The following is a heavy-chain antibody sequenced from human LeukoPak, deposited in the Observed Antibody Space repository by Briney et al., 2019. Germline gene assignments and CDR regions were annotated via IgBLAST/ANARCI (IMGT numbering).Heavy chain of an antibody. CDR2: MKPNRGNT. CDR3: ARQKWVHRQQRGAIQRLFDP. CDR1: GYTFTRYD. J-gene: IGHJ5*02. V-gene: IGHV1-8*01. D-gene: IGHD6-13*01. Sequence: ALGKVSCKASGYTFTRYDIIWVRQAAGHGLEGRGWMKPNRGNTGYAQKFQGRVTMTRNTTISTAYMELISLRSKDTAVYYCARQKWVHRQQRGAIQRLFDPWGQGTLVTVSS.